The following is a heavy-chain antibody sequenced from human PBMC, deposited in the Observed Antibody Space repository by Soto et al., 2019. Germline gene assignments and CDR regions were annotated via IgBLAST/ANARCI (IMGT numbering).Heavy chain of an antibody. D-gene: IGHD1-26*01. Sequence: GVSLTLCCAASVFTCRSYARGWFRQDPRKCLEGVSAISGSGGSTYYADSVKGRFTISRDNSKNTLYLQMNSLRAEDTAVYYCAKPAWSGSDSRDWYFDLWGRGTLVTVSS. J-gene: IGHJ2*01. V-gene: IGHV3-23*01. CDR1: VFTCRSYA. CDR2: ISGSGGST. CDR3: AKPAWSGSDSRDWYFDL.